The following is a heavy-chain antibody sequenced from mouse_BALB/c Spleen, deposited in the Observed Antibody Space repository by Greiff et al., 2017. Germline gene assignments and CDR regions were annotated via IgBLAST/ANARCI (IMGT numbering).Heavy chain of an antibody. CDR1: GYSITSDYA. Sequence: VQLKESGPGLVKPSQSLSLTCTVTGYSITSDYAWNWIRQFPGNKLEWMGYISYSGSTSYNPSLKSRISITRDTSKNQFFLQLNSVTTEDTATYYCASWDEGYFDYWGQGTTLTVSS. CDR2: ISYSGST. CDR3: ASWDEGYFDY. D-gene: IGHD4-1*01. V-gene: IGHV3-2*02. J-gene: IGHJ2*01.